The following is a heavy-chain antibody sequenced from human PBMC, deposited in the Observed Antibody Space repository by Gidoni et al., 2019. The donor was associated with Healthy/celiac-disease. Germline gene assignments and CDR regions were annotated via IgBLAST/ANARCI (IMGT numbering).Heavy chain of an antibody. J-gene: IGHJ3*02. D-gene: IGHD1-1*01. CDR1: GGSISSGGYY. CDR3: ARDNPQNEAFDI. V-gene: IGHV4-31*03. Sequence: QVQLQESGPGLVKPSQTLSPTCTVSGGSISSGGYYWSWIRQHPGKGLEWIGYIYYSGSTYYSPSLKSRVTISVDTSKNQFSLKLSSVTAADTAVYYCARDNPQNEAFDIWGQGTMVTVSS. CDR2: IYYSGST.